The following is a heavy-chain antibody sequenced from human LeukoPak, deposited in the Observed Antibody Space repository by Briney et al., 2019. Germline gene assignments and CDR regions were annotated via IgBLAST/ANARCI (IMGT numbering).Heavy chain of an antibody. CDR2: IYYSGST. CDR1: GGSISSSSYY. Sequence: PSETLSLTCTVSGGSISSSSYYWGWIRQPPGKGLERIGSIYYSGSTYYNLSLKSRVTISVDTSKNQFSLKLSSVTAADTAVYYCARQPRVLRFLEWLLYSWFDPWGQGTLVTVSS. CDR3: ARQPRVLRFLEWLLYSWFDP. D-gene: IGHD3-3*01. J-gene: IGHJ5*02. V-gene: IGHV4-39*01.